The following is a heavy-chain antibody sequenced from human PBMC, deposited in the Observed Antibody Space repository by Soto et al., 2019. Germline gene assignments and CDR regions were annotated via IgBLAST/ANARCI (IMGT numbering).Heavy chain of an antibody. D-gene: IGHD3-22*01. V-gene: IGHV3-30*18. CDR1: GFTFSSYG. CDR2: ISYDGSNK. J-gene: IGHJ6*02. CDR3: AKDRLRVVVVSRALRYYGMDV. Sequence: QVQLVESGGGVVQPGRSLRLSCAASGFTFSSYGMHWVRQAPGKGLEWVAVISYDGSNKYYADSVKGRFTISRDNSKNTLYLQMNILRAEDTAVYYCAKDRLRVVVVSRALRYYGMDVWGQGTTVTVSS.